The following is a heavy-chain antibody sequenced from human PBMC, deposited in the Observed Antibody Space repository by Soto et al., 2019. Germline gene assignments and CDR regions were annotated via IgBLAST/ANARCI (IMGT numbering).Heavy chain of an antibody. J-gene: IGHJ2*01. Sequence: QVQLVQSGTEVKKPGSSVKVSCKASGGTFSRYAISWVRQAPGQGLEWMGGIIPIFGTANYAQTFQGRVTITADESTNTAYMELRSLRSEDTAVYYCAQTLGLAVSGPGRFDLWGRGTLVTVTS. CDR1: GGTFSRYA. CDR3: AQTLGLAVSGPGRFDL. CDR2: IIPIFGTA. D-gene: IGHD5-18*01. V-gene: IGHV1-69*12.